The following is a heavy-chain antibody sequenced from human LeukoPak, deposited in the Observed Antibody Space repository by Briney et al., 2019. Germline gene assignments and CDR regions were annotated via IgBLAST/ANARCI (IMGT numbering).Heavy chain of an antibody. CDR3: ARGGYSYGMPHFDY. J-gene: IGHJ4*02. D-gene: IGHD5-18*01. CDR1: GGSISSSSYH. V-gene: IGHV4-39*01. Sequence: SETLSLTCTVSGGSISSSSYHWGWIRQPPGKGLEWIGSFYYSGSTYYNPSLKSRVTISVDTSKNQFSLKLSSVIAADTAVYYCARGGYSYGMPHFDYWGQGTLVTVSS. CDR2: FYYSGST.